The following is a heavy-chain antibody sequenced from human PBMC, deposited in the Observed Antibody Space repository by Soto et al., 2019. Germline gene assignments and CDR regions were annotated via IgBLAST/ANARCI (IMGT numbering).Heavy chain of an antibody. Sequence: PSETLSLTCTVSGDSITHNGYYWGWLRQSPEKGLEWIGNIYNSGNAYYNPSLKSRTTISADTSKNQFSLKLNSVTAADTAVYYCASFYYYGSPAGPFASWGHGTMVNVSS. V-gene: IGHV4-39*01. CDR3: ASFYYYGSPAGPFAS. D-gene: IGHD3-10*01. CDR1: GDSITHNGYY. CDR2: IYNSGNA. J-gene: IGHJ3*02.